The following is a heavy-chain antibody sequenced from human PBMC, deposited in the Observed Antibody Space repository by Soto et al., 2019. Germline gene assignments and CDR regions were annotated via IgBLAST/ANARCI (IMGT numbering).Heavy chain of an antibody. D-gene: IGHD6-13*01. CDR1: GGTFSTYV. V-gene: IGHV1-69*01. CDR3: ARGIAAAGTSDY. CDR2: IIPIFCTA. J-gene: IGHJ4*02. Sequence: QVQLVQSGAEVKKPGSSVKVSCKVSGGTFSTYVLSWVRQAPGQGLEWMGGIIPIFCTANYAQEFQGRVTITADESTDTAYMELSSLKSEDTAVYYCARGIAAAGTSDYWGQGTLVTVSS.